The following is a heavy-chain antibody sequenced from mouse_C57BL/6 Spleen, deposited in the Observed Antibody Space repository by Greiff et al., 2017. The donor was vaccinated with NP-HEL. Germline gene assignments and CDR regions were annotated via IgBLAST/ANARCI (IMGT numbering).Heavy chain of an antibody. Sequence: QVQLQQPGAELVMPGASVKLSCKASGYTFTSYWMHWVKQRPGQGLEWIGEIDPSDSYTNYNQKFKGKSTLTVDNSSSTASMQLSSLTSEDSAVYDGARNHYYGSSSYYFDYWGKGTTLTVSS. V-gene: IGHV1-69*01. CDR3: ARNHYYGSSSYYFDY. J-gene: IGHJ2*01. D-gene: IGHD1-1*01. CDR2: IDPSDSYT. CDR1: GYTFTSYW.